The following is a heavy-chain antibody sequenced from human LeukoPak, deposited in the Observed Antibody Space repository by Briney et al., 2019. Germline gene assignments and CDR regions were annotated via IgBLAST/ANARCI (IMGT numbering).Heavy chain of an antibody. V-gene: IGHV4-61*01. CDR1: GGSFSSGSYY. CDR2: IYYSGST. Sequence: SETLSLTCTVSGGSFSSGSYYWSWIRQPPGKGLEWIGYIYYSGSTNYNPSLKSRVTISVDTSKNQFSLKLSSVTAADTAVYYCARDPAGPYFWNYNYFDYWGQGTLVTVPS. J-gene: IGHJ4*02. CDR3: ARDPAGPYFWNYNYFDY. D-gene: IGHD1-7*01.